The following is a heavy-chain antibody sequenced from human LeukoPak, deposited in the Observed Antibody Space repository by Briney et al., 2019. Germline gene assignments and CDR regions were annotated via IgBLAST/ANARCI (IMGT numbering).Heavy chain of an antibody. CDR1: GGSISSNC. D-gene: IGHD3-10*01. Sequence: SETLSLICTVSGGSISSNCWSWIRQPPGKGLEWIGCIYASGTTNYNPSLKGRLTISVDTSISQFSLTVRSVTAADTAVYYCGGRGFWGQGTLVTVSS. J-gene: IGHJ4*02. V-gene: IGHV4-4*09. CDR2: IYASGTT. CDR3: GGRGF.